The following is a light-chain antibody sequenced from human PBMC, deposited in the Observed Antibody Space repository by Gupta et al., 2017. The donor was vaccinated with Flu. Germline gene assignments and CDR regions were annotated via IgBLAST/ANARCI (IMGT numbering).Light chain of an antibody. CDR1: SSDVGGYNY. Sequence: QSALTQPRSVSGSPGQSVTISCTGTSSDVGGYNYVSWYQHQPGRAPKPLIYDVSQRPSGVPDRFSGSKSGDTAFLTISGLQAEDEADYYCCSYSRDYTRYVFGTGTKVTVL. V-gene: IGLV2-11*01. J-gene: IGLJ1*01. CDR2: DVS. CDR3: CSYSRDYTRYV.